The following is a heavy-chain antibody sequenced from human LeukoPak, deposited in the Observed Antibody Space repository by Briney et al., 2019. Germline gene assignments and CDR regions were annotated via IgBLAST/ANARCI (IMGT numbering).Heavy chain of an antibody. CDR2: INIGGTNT. Sequence: GGSLRLSCAASGFTFNDYYMSWIRQAPGKGLEWLSYINIGGTNTHYADSVKGRFTISRDNAKESLYLEMNNLRAEDTAVYYCATDGAGFDTWGQGVLVTVSS. V-gene: IGHV3-11*01. J-gene: IGHJ5*02. CDR1: GFTFNDYY. CDR3: ATDGAGFDT.